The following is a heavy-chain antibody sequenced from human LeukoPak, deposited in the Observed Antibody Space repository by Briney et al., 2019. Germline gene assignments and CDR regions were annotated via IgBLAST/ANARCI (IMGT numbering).Heavy chain of an antibody. CDR2: ISGSGGST. J-gene: IGHJ6*02. CDR1: GFTFSSYA. D-gene: IGHD5-18*01. V-gene: IGHV3-23*01. Sequence: GGSLRLSCAASGFTFSSYAMSWVRQAPGKGLEWVSAISGSGGSTYYADSVKGRFTISRDNSKNTLYLQMNSLRAEDTAVYYCATGESGYSYGHEVYYYYGMDVWGQGTTVTVSS. CDR3: ATGESGYSYGHEVYYYYGMDV.